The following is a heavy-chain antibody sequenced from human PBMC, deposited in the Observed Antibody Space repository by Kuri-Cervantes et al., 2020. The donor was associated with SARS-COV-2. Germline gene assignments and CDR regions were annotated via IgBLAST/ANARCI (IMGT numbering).Heavy chain of an antibody. V-gene: IGHV2-70*01. Sequence: SGPTLVNPPQTLTLTCTFSGFSVSTTQMCVGWIRQPPGKALEWLALIDWDGSQYYTTSLKTRLTISEDTSKNQVFLTMTNVGPVDTGTYYWARIPGYVRNNYFDYWGQGILVTVSS. D-gene: IGHD5-12*01. CDR1: GFSVSTTQMC. CDR3: ARIPGYVRNNYFDY. CDR2: IDWDGSQ. J-gene: IGHJ4*02.